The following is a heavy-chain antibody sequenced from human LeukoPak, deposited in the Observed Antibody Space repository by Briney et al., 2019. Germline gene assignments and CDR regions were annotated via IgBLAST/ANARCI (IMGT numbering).Heavy chain of an antibody. D-gene: IGHD3-3*02. CDR2: ISYDGSNK. CDR1: GFSFSSYA. J-gene: IGHJ6*02. V-gene: IGHV3-30-3*01. CDR3: ARDYLASYGMDV. Sequence: PGRSLRLSCAASGFSFSSYAMNWVRQAPGKGLEWVAVISYDGSNKYYADSVKGRFTISRDNAKNSLYLQMNSLRAEDTAVYYCARDYLASYGMDVWGQGTTVTVSS.